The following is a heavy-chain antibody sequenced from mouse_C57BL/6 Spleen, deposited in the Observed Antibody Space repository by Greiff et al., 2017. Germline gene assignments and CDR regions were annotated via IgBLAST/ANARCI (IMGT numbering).Heavy chain of an antibody. J-gene: IGHJ2*01. CDR1: GYSITSGYY. D-gene: IGHD2-4*01. V-gene: IGHV3-6*01. CDR2: ISYDGSN. Sequence: EVKLLESGPGLVKPSQSLSLTCSVTGYSITSGYYWNWIRQFPGNKLEWMGYISYDGSNNYNPSLKNRISITRDTSKNQFFLKLNSVTTEDTATYYCAREGRLPLDYWGQGTTLTVSS. CDR3: AREGRLPLDY.